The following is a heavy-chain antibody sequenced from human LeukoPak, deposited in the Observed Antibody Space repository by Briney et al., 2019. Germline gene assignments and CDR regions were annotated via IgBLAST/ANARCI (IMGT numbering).Heavy chain of an antibody. CDR2: FSGSGGST. J-gene: IGHJ4*02. V-gene: IGHV3-23*01. CDR1: GFTFSSYA. Sequence: GGSLRLSCAASGFTFSSYAMSWVRQAPGKGLECISGFSGSGGSTYYADSVKGRFTISRDNSKNTLYLQMNSLRAEDTAVYYCAKEILDLLLVLDYWGQGTLVTVSS. D-gene: IGHD2-15*01. CDR3: AKEILDLLLVLDY.